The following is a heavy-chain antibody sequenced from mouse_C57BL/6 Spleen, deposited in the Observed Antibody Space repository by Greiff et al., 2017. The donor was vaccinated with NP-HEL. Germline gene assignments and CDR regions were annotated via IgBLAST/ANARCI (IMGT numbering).Heavy chain of an antibody. J-gene: IGHJ4*01. Sequence: EVKLLESGGGLVKPGGSLKLSCAASGFTFSDYGMHWVRQAPEKGLEWVAYISSGSSTIYYADTVKGRFTISRDNAKNTLFLQMTSLRSEDTAMYYCARCGSVYYAMDYWGQGTSVTVSS. CDR2: ISSGSSTI. V-gene: IGHV5-17*01. D-gene: IGHD1-1*01. CDR3: ARCGSVYYAMDY. CDR1: GFTFSDYG.